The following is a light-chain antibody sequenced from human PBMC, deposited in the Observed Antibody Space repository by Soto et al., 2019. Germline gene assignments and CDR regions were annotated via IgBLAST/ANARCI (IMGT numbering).Light chain of an antibody. Sequence: EIVMTQSPATLSVSPGERATLSCRASHIVDSDLAWYQQRPGQAPRLLIYGASARATGIPARFSGSGSGTEFTLTIGSLQPDDFATYYCQQYNSYSRTFGQGTKVDIK. V-gene: IGKV3-15*01. J-gene: IGKJ1*01. CDR1: HIVDSD. CDR3: QQYNSYSRT. CDR2: GAS.